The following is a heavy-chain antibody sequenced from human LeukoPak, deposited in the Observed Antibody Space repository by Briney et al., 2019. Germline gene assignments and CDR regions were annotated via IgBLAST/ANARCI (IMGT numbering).Heavy chain of an antibody. Sequence: GESLKISCKGSGYSFTSYWIGWVRQMPGKGLKWMGIIYPGDSDTRYSPSFQGQVTISADKSISTAYLQWSSLKASDTAMYYCALWADYYDSSGYYPGLAFDIWGQGTMVTVSS. J-gene: IGHJ3*02. CDR2: IYPGDSDT. CDR1: GYSFTSYW. D-gene: IGHD3-22*01. CDR3: ALWADYYDSSGYYPGLAFDI. V-gene: IGHV5-51*01.